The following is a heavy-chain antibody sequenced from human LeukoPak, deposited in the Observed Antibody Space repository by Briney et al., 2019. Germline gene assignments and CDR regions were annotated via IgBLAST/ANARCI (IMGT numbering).Heavy chain of an antibody. J-gene: IGHJ6*02. CDR3: ARVVPPYYYGMDV. V-gene: IGHV3-53*04. Sequence: PGGSLRLSCAASGFKFDDYGMSWVRQAPGKGLEWVSVIYSGGSTYYADSVKGRFTISRHNSKNTLYLQMNSLRAEDTAVYYCARVVPPYYYGMDVWGQGTTVTVSS. CDR2: IYSGGST. CDR1: GFKFDDYG. D-gene: IGHD6-6*01.